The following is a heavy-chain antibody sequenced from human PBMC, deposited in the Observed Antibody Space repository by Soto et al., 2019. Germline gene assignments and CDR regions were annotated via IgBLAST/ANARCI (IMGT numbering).Heavy chain of an antibody. Sequence: PSETLSLTCTVSGGSISSGGYYWSWIRQHPGKGLEWIGYIYYSGSTYYNPSLKSRVTISVDTSKNQFSLKLSSVTAADTAVYYCARDQRLDGYLPYYYYGMDVWGQGTTVTVSS. CDR2: IYYSGST. V-gene: IGHV4-31*03. CDR3: ARDQRLDGYLPYYYYGMDV. CDR1: GGSISSGGYY. D-gene: IGHD5-12*01. J-gene: IGHJ6*02.